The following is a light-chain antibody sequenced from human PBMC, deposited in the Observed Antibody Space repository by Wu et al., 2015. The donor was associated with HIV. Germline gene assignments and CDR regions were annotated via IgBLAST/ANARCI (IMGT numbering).Light chain of an antibody. J-gene: IGKJ2*01. V-gene: IGKV1-33*01. Sequence: DIQMTQSPSSLSASVGDRVTITCQASQDISTYLNWYHQKSGKAPNLLIYDASNLETGVPSRFSGGGSATNFTLTISSLQPEDIATYYCQQYDILPYTFGQGTKLEI. CDR2: DAS. CDR1: QDISTY. CDR3: QQYDILPYT.